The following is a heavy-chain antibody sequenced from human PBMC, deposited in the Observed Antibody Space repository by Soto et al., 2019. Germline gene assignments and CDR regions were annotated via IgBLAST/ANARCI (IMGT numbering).Heavy chain of an antibody. CDR3: ARLDYYDTSGYLDY. CDR1: GYSFTSYW. D-gene: IGHD3-22*01. V-gene: IGHV5-51*01. J-gene: IGHJ4*02. Sequence: GESLKLSCKGAGYSFTSYWIAWVRQMPGKGLEWMGIIYPGDSDTRYSPSFQGQVTISADKSISTAYLQWSSLKASDTAMYYCARLDYYDTSGYLDYWGQGTLVTVSS. CDR2: IYPGDSDT.